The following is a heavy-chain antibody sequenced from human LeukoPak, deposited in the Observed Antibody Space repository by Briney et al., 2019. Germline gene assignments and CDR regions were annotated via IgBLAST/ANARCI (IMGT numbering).Heavy chain of an antibody. V-gene: IGHV3-66*01. CDR3: ARDSASLGQFDY. Sequence: GGSLRLSCAASGFTVSSNYMSWVRQAPGKGLEWVSLIYSGGTTYYADSVKGRFTISRDNSKNTLYLQMNSLRAEDTGVYYCARDSASLGQFDYWGQGTLVTVSS. J-gene: IGHJ4*02. CDR2: IYSGGTT. D-gene: IGHD3-16*02. CDR1: GFTVSSNY.